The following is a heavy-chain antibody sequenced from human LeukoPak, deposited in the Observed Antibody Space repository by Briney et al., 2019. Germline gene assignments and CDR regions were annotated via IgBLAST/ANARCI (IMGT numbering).Heavy chain of an antibody. Sequence: GGSLRFSCTASGFTFSDYGMHWVRQPPGKGLEWVAIIWYDGSNKKYEDSVKGRFTISRDNSKNTLYLQMNSLRAEDTAVYYCARGVDYYENSGTIDYWGQGTLVTVSS. CDR1: GFTFSDYG. CDR3: ARGVDYYENSGTIDY. D-gene: IGHD3-22*01. CDR2: IWYDGSNK. V-gene: IGHV3-33*01. J-gene: IGHJ4*02.